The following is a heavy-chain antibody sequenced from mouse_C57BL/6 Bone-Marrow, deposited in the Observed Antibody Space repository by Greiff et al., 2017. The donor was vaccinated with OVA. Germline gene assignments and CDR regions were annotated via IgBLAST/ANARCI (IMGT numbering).Heavy chain of an antibody. CDR2: INPNNGGT. CDR3: ARDYGSRFDY. V-gene: IGHV1-22*01. J-gene: IGHJ2*01. Sequence: EVQLVESGPELVKPGASVKMSCKASGYTFTDYNMHWVKQSHGKSLEWIGYINPNNGGTSYNQKFKGKATLTVNKSSSTAYMQLSSLTSEDSAVYYCARDYGSRFDYWGQGTTLTVSS. CDR1: GYTFTDYN. D-gene: IGHD1-1*01.